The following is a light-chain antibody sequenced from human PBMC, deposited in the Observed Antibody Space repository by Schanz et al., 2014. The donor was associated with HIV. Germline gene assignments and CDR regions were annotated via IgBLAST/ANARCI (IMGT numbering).Light chain of an antibody. CDR1: RNDVGTYNL. Sequence: QSVLTQPASVSGSPGQSITISCTGTRNDVGTYNLVSWYQQHPGKAPQLMIYEVTKRPSGVSDRFSGSKSDNTASLTISALQPEDEADYYCISYTSSSTVVFGGGTKLTV. CDR2: EVT. CDR3: ISYTSSSTVV. V-gene: IGLV2-14*02. J-gene: IGLJ2*01.